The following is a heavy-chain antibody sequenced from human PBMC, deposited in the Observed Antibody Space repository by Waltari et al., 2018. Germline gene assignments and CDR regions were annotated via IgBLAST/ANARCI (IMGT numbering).Heavy chain of an antibody. CDR1: GINFGNYW. CDR3: AREDSGLA. V-gene: IGHV3-11*01. D-gene: IGHD5-12*01. CDR2: ISISGSTI. Sequence: VHLVESGGGLVQPGGSVTLSCAGSGINFGNYWMSWIRQAPGKGLEWGSYISISGSTIYYADSVKGRFTISRDNAKNSLYLQMNSLRAEDTAVYYCAREDSGLAWGQGTLVTVSS. J-gene: IGHJ4*02.